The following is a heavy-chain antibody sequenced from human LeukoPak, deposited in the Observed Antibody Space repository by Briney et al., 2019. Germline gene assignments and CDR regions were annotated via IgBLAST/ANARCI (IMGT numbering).Heavy chain of an antibody. CDR2: MNPNSGNT. CDR1: GYTFTSYD. CDR3: ARAWSAVAVDY. D-gene: IGHD6-19*01. Sequence: ASVKVSCKASGYTFTSYDINWVRQATGQGLEWMGWMNPNSGNTGYAQKLQGRVTMTTDTSTSTAYMELRSLRSDDTAVYYCARAWSAVAVDYWGQGTLVTVSS. J-gene: IGHJ4*02. V-gene: IGHV1-8*02.